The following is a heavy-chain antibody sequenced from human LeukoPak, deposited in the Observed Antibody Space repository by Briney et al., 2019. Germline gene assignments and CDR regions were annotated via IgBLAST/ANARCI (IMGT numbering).Heavy chain of an antibody. D-gene: IGHD2-21*01. CDR1: GASISSGDYY. CDR2: IYYSGTT. CDR3: ARDDQFRWFDY. J-gene: IGHJ4*02. Sequence: KPSQTLSLTCTVSGASISSGDYYWSWIRQPPGKGLEWIGYIYYSGTTYYNPSLKSRITISVDTSKNQFSLRLSSVTAAGTAVYYCARDDQFRWFDYWGQGTLVTVSS. V-gene: IGHV4-30-4*08.